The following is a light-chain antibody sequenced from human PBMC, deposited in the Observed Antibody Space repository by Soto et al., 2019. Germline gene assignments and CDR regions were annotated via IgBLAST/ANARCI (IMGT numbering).Light chain of an antibody. CDR3: QQYNNWPIT. J-gene: IGKJ5*01. CDR1: QSVSSN. CDR2: GAS. V-gene: IGKV3-15*01. Sequence: EIVMTQSPATLSMSPGERATLSCRASQSVSSNLAWYQQKPGQAPRLLIYGASTRATGIPARFSGSGSGTECTLTISSLQSEDFAVYFCQQYNNWPITFGQGTRLEIK.